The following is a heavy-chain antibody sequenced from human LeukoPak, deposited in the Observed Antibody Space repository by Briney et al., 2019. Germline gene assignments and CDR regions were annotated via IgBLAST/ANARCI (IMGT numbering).Heavy chain of an antibody. CDR3: ARELCSMVRGVKVNWFDP. V-gene: IGHV4-34*01. CDR1: GGSFSGYY. D-gene: IGHD3-10*01. CDR2: INHSGST. J-gene: IGHJ5*02. Sequence: SETLSLTCAVYGGSFSGYYWSWIRQPPGKGLEWIGEINHSGSTNYNPSLKSRVTISVDTSKNQFSLKLSSVTAADTAVYYCARELCSMVRGVKVNWFDPWGQGTLVTVSS.